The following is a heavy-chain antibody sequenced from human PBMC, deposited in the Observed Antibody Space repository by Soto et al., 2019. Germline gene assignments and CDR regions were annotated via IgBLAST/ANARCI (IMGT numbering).Heavy chain of an antibody. V-gene: IGHV4-39*01. CDR2: MFYSGSI. D-gene: IGHD5-12*01. Sequence: SETLSLTCTVSGGSITSRSHFWGWIRQPPGKGLEWIGSMFYSGSIYYNPSLKSRVTISVDTSKNQFSLKLTSVTAADTAVYYCARLASISLASYFDYWGQGALVTVSS. CDR3: ARLASISLASYFDY. J-gene: IGHJ4*02. CDR1: GGSITSRSHF.